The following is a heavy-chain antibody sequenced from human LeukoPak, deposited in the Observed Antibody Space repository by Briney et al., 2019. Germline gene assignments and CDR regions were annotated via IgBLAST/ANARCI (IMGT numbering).Heavy chain of an antibody. CDR2: ISWDGGST. Sequence: GGSLRLSCAASGFTFDDYAMHWVRQAPGKGLEWVSLISWDGGSTYYADSVKGRFTISRDNSKNSLYPQMNSLRAEDTALYYCAKGYCSSTSCLGDYWGQGTLVTVSS. J-gene: IGHJ4*02. CDR3: AKGYCSSTSCLGDY. D-gene: IGHD2-2*01. V-gene: IGHV3-43D*03. CDR1: GFTFDDYA.